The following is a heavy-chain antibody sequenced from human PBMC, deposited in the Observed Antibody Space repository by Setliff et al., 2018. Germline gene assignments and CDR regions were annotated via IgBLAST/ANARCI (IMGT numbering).Heavy chain of an antibody. CDR1: GYTFTSYD. V-gene: IGHV1-8*02. Sequence: ASVKVSCKASGYTFTSYDINWVRQATGQGLEWMGWMDPNSGNTGYAQKFQGRVTMTRNTSISTAYMDLSSLRFEDTAVYYCARAQSWSGGPYYFDNWGQGTLVTAPQ. D-gene: IGHD3-3*01. CDR2: MDPNSGNT. J-gene: IGHJ4*02. CDR3: ARAQSWSGGPYYFDN.